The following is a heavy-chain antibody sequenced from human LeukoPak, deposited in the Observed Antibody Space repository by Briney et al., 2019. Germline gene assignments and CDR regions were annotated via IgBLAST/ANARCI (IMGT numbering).Heavy chain of an antibody. V-gene: IGHV4-38-2*01. J-gene: IGHJ6*03. CDR2: IYHSGST. CDR1: GYSISSGHY. CDR3: ASSTPPRGYYYYYYMDV. Sequence: PSETLSLTCAVSGYSISSGHYWGWIRQPPGKGLEWIGSIYHSGSTYYNPSLKSRVTISVDTSKNQFSLKLSSVTAADTAVYYCASSTPPRGYYYYYYMDVWGKGTTVTVSS. D-gene: IGHD2/OR15-2a*01.